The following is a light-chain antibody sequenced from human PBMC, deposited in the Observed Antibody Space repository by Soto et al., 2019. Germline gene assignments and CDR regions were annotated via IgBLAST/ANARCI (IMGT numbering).Light chain of an antibody. CDR2: ENN. V-gene: IGLV1-51*02. CDR1: ISNIGSTS. CDR3: GTWDSDLGADV. Sequence: QSVLTQPPSVSAAPGQKVTLSCSGGISNIGSTSVAWYQQLPGAAPKLLIYENNKRPSGIPDRFSGSKSGTSATLGITGLQTGDEADYYCGTWDSDLGADVFGTGTKLTVL. J-gene: IGLJ1*01.